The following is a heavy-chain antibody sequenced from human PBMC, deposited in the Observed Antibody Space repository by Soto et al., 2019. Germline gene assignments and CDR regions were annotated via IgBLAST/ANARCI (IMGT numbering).Heavy chain of an antibody. V-gene: IGHV4-39*01. J-gene: IGHJ4*02. D-gene: IGHD6-13*01. CDR2: IVYDGYT. CDR3: ARLQAAVPHY. Sequence: QVQLQESGPGLVMPSETLSLTCTVSGDSISGSPYFWGWIRQPPGKRLEWIGSIVYDGYTVYTPSLKSRVTIAVDTSKNPFSLTLPSVAAADTAIYFSARLQAAVPHYWGQGILVTVSS. CDR1: GDSISGSPYF.